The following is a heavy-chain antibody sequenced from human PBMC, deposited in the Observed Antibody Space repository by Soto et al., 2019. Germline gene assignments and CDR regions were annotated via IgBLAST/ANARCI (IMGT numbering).Heavy chain of an antibody. CDR2: MYFTGST. D-gene: IGHD1-26*01. Sequence: SETLSLTCSVSGASVSTNGYYWSWIRQHPGQGLEWIGYMYFTGSTYYNPSLKSRVTMSLDTSKNQFSLKLNSMTAADTAVYYCARDMHAGFTHYFDPWGQGTLVTVSS. J-gene: IGHJ5*02. CDR3: ARDMHAGFTHYFDP. CDR1: GASVSTNGYY. V-gene: IGHV4-31*03.